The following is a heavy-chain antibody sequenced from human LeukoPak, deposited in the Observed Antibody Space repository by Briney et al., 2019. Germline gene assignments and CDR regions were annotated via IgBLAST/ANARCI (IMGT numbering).Heavy chain of an antibody. CDR2: INPNSGGT. CDR3: ASDLRWLVLGGMIDY. CDR1: LYTSTGYY. V-gene: IGHV1-2*02. J-gene: IGHJ4*02. Sequence: GASVKVSCKASLYTSTGYYMHCVRQAPGQGLEWMGWINPNSGGTNYTQKFQGRVTMTRDTSISTAYMELSRLRSEDTAVYYCASDLRWLVLGGMIDYWGQGTLVTVSS. D-gene: IGHD6-19*01.